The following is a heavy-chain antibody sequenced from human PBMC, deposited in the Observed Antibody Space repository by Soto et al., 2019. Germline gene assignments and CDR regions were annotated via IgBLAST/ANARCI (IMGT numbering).Heavy chain of an antibody. CDR1: GYTFTGYY. J-gene: IGHJ5*02. Sequence: VKVSCKASGYTFTGYYMHWVRQAPGQGLEWMGWINPNSGGTNYAQKFQGWVTMTRDTSISTAYMELSRLRSDDTAVYYCARAGRNWTRVGSLDPWGQGTLVTVSS. CDR3: ARAGRNWTRVGSLDP. D-gene: IGHD1-1*01. V-gene: IGHV1-2*04. CDR2: INPNSGGT.